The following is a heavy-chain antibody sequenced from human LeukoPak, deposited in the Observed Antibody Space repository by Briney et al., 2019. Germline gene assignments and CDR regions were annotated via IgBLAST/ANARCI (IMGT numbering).Heavy chain of an antibody. CDR1: GFTFSDYY. V-gene: IGHV3-11*01. CDR3: ARDYYYDSSGYLVY. D-gene: IGHD3-22*01. CDR2: ISSSGSTI. Sequence: GGSLRLSCAASGFTFSDYYMSWIRQAPGKGLEWVSYISSSGSTIYYADSVKGRFTISRDNAKNSLYLQMNSLGAEDTAAYYCARDYYYDSSGYLVYWGQGTLVTVSS. J-gene: IGHJ4*02.